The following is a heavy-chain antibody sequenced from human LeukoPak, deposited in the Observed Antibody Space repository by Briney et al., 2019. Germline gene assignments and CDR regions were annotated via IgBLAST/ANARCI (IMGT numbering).Heavy chain of an antibody. V-gene: IGHV3-30*04. J-gene: IGHJ5*02. CDR1: GFTFSSYA. D-gene: IGHD3-3*01. Sequence: PGGSLRLSCAASGFTFSSYAMHWVRQAPGKGLEWVAVISYDGSNKYYADSVKGRFTISRDNSKNTLYLQMNSLRAEDTAVYYCARLLSITIFGVVKPPRRDNWFDPWGQGTLVTVSS. CDR3: ARLLSITIFGVVKPPRRDNWFDP. CDR2: ISYDGSNK.